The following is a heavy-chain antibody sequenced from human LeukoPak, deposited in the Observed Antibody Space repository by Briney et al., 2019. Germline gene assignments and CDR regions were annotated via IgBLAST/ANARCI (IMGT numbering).Heavy chain of an antibody. D-gene: IGHD3-3*01. J-gene: IGHJ5*02. CDR1: GYSFTSYW. Sequence: GESLKISCKGSGYSFTSYWIGWVHQMPGKGLEWMGIIYPGDSDTRYSPSFQGQVTISADKSISTAYLQWSSLKASDTAMYYCARLDNFWSGYGNWFDPWGQGTLVTVSS. CDR2: IYPGDSDT. CDR3: ARLDNFWSGYGNWFDP. V-gene: IGHV5-51*07.